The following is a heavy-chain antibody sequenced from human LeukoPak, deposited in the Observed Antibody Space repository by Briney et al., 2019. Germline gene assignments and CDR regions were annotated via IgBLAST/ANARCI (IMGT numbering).Heavy chain of an antibody. V-gene: IGHV1-46*01. CDR3: ARVRYCTSTSCPDFDC. CDR1: GYTFSSYY. J-gene: IGHJ4*02. Sequence: ASVKVSCKASGYTFSSYYIHWVRQAPGHGLEWMGMINPSGGSTSYAQRFQGRVTMTRDTSTSPVYMELSSLRSEDTAVYSCARVRYCTSTSCPDFDCWGQGTLVTVSS. D-gene: IGHD2-2*01. CDR2: INPSGGST.